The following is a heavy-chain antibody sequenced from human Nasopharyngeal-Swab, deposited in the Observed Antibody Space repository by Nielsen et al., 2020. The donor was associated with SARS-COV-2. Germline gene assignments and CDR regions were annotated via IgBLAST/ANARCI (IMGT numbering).Heavy chain of an antibody. Sequence: LTRAASGFIFSASAIHWVRQTSGKGLEWVGRIGDKDHNYATTYGAAVQGRFTISRDDSKNTAFLQMDSLKTEDTALYYCTTDFYFDYWGQGTLVTVSS. J-gene: IGHJ4*02. CDR1: GFIFSASA. V-gene: IGHV3-73*01. CDR3: TTDFYFDY. CDR2: IGDKDHNYAT.